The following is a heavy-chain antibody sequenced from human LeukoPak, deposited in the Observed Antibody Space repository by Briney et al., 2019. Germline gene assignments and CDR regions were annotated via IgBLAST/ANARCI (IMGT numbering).Heavy chain of an antibody. J-gene: IGHJ4*02. CDR1: GGSFSGYY. CDR3: ARVFIPDHGDYLYYFDY. V-gene: IGHV4-34*01. D-gene: IGHD4-17*01. CDR2: INHSGST. Sequence: PSETLSLTCAVYGGSFSGYYWSWIRQPPGKGLEWIGEINHSGSTNYNPSLKSRVTISVDTSKNQFSLKLSSVTAADTAVYYCARVFIPDHGDYLYYFDYWGQGTLVTVSS.